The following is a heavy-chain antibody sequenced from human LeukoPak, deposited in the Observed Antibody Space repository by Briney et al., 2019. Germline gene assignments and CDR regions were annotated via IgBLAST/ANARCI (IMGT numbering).Heavy chain of an antibody. D-gene: IGHD1-1*01. V-gene: IGHV3-23*01. J-gene: IGHJ4*02. CDR1: GFPFSSYA. Sequence: GGSLRLSCAASGFPFSSYAMSWVRQAPGEGLQWVSSISGSGSSTYYADSVRGRFTISRDNSKNTLFLQMNSLRADDTAVYYCATDPQHDGDYWGQGTLVTVSS. CDR3: ATDPQHDGDY. CDR2: ISGSGSST.